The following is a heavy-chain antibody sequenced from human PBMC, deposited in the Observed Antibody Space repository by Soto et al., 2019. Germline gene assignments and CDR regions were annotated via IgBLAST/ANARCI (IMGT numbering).Heavy chain of an antibody. V-gene: IGHV3-15*01. D-gene: IGHD3-3*01. CDR2: IKSIAGGGPT. Sequence: EVRLVESGGGLVKPGGSLRLSCATSGFTFSEAWMAWVRQAPGKGLEWVGRIKSIAGGGPTDYTAPVQGRFVISRDDSQNTVYLQMTSLKTEDTAVYYCVWSAVNSFDSWGQGCLVTVSS. J-gene: IGHJ5*01. CDR1: GFTFSEAW. CDR3: VWSAVNSFDS.